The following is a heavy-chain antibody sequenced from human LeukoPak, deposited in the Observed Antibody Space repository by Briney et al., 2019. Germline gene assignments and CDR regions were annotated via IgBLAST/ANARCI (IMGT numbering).Heavy chain of an antibody. D-gene: IGHD5-12*01. V-gene: IGHV4-39*07. CDR3: ARYHSGYDDY. J-gene: IGHJ4*02. CDR2: IYYSGTT. CDR1: DGSISSSSYY. Sequence: SETLPLTCSVSDGSISSSSYYWGWIRQPPGKGLEWIGSIYYSGTTYYNPSLKSRVTISVDTSKNQFSLILSSVTAADTAVYYCARYHSGYDDYWGQGTLVTVSS.